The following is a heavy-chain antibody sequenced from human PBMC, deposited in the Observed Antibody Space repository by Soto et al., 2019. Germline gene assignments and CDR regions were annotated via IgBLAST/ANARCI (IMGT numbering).Heavy chain of an antibody. V-gene: IGHV4-61*01. CDR3: ARDTPVLGLRRFDY. CDR2: IYYSGST. D-gene: IGHD4-17*01. CDR1: GGSVSSGSYY. Sequence: SETLSLTCTVSGGSVSSGSYYWSWIRQPPGKGLEWIGYIYYSGSTNYNPSLKSRVTISVDTSKNQFSLKLSYVTAAETAVYYCARDTPVLGLRRFDYWGQGTLVTVSS. J-gene: IGHJ4*02.